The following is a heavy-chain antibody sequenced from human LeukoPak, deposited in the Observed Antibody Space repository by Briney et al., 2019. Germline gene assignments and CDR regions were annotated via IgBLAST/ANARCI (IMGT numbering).Heavy chain of an antibody. J-gene: IGHJ4*02. CDR1: EYSFATYW. Sequence: GESLKISCKGSEYSFATYWIGWVRQMPGQGLEWMGIIFPGDSDTRYSPSFQGHVTISADKSISTAYLQWSSLKASDTAMYYCARGTIAAALVMDYWGQGTLVTVSS. D-gene: IGHD6-13*01. V-gene: IGHV5-51*01. CDR2: IFPGDSDT. CDR3: ARGTIAAALVMDY.